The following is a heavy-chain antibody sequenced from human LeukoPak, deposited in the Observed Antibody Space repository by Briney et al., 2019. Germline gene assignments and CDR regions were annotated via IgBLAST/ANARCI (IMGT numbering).Heavy chain of an antibody. CDR2: INWNGGST. J-gene: IGHJ4*02. CDR1: GFTFDDYG. V-gene: IGHV3-20*04. D-gene: IGHD3-10*01. Sequence: GGSLRLSCAASGFTFDDYGMSWVRQAPGKELEWVSGINWNGGSTGYADSVKGRFTISRDNAKNSLYLQMNSLRAEDTALYYCARDEGSGSYYNEVSPFYFDYWGQGTLVTVSS. CDR3: ARDEGSGSYYNEVSPFYFDY.